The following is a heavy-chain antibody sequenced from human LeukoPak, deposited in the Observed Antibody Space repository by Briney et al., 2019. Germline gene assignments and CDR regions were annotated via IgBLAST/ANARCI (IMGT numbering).Heavy chain of an antibody. CDR3: ARVGAAMVLVDI. CDR2: ISYSGTT. CDR1: DVSISSGLYY. V-gene: IGHV4-39*01. J-gene: IGHJ3*02. Sequence: SETLSLTCSVSDVSISSGLYYWGWIRQSPGRGLEWIGSISYSGTTFYTPSLKSRGTISVDTSKNQFSLKLSSVTAADTAVYYCARVGAAMVLVDIWGQGTMVTVSS. D-gene: IGHD5-18*01.